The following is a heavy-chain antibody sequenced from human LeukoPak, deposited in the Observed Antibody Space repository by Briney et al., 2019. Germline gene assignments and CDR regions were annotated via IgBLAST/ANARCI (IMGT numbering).Heavy chain of an antibody. D-gene: IGHD3-3*01. Sequence: GESLKISCKASGYTFSTSWIGWVRQVPGKGLEWMGIIYPGDSDTRYSPSFQGQVTISVDRSITTAYLPWSSLKASDTAMYYCTRNRVGVLEWLSRWDAFDIWGQGTMVTVST. J-gene: IGHJ3*02. CDR3: TRNRVGVLEWLSRWDAFDI. CDR1: GYTFSTSW. V-gene: IGHV5-51*01. CDR2: IYPGDSDT.